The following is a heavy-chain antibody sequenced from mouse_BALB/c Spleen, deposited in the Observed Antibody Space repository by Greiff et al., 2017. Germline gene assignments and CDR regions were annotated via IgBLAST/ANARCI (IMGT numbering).Heavy chain of an antibody. V-gene: IGHV1-4*02. CDR1: GYTFTSYT. CDR2: INPSSGYT. J-gene: IGHJ4*01. CDR3: AKDDGYPNYYAMDY. D-gene: IGHD2-3*01. Sequence: QVQLQQSAAELARPGASVKMSCKASGYTFTSYTMHWVNQRPGQGLEWIGYINPSSGYTEYNQKFKDKTTLTAYKSSSTAYMQLSSLTSEDSAVYYCAKDDGYPNYYAMDYWGQGTSVTVSS.